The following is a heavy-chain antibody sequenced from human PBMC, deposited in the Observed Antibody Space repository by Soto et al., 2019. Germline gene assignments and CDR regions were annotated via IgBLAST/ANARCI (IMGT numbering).Heavy chain of an antibody. J-gene: IGHJ3*02. Sequence: GGSLRLSCAASGFTFSSYNMNWFRQAPGKGPEWVSYIGTSSGAISYADSVKGRFTISRDNSKNTLYLQMNSLRAEDTAVYYCARYIVVVTATYAFDIWGQGTMVTVSS. D-gene: IGHD2-21*02. CDR2: IGTSSGAI. V-gene: IGHV3-48*01. CDR1: GFTFSSYN. CDR3: ARYIVVVTATYAFDI.